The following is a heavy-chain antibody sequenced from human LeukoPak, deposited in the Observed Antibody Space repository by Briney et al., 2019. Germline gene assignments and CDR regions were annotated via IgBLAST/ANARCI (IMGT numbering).Heavy chain of an antibody. CDR3: ARDPILTGYYRYNWFDP. V-gene: IGHV1-18*01. Sequence: ASVNVSCKASGYTFTNYGITWVRQAPGQGLEGMGWIGAYNGNTNYAQKFQGRVTMTTDTSTSTAYMELRSLRSDDTAVYYCARDPILTGYYRYNWFDPWGQGTLVTVSS. CDR2: IGAYNGNT. J-gene: IGHJ5*02. D-gene: IGHD3-9*01. CDR1: GYTFTNYG.